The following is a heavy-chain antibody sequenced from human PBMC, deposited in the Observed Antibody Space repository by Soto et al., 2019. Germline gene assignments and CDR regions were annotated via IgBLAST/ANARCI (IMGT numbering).Heavy chain of an antibody. CDR3: TIGSWSGGVFVI. D-gene: IGHD3-3*01. Sequence: QVQLVQSGAEVKKPGSSVKVSCKDSGGTFSTYSMFWVRQAPGQGLEWMGRIIPMLGVRNYAQRFQDRVTITADKSRATVHMELSSLSSEDTALYYCTIGSWSGGVFVIWGQGTMVTVPS. CDR2: IIPMLGVR. V-gene: IGHV1-69*02. J-gene: IGHJ3*02. CDR1: GGTFSTYS.